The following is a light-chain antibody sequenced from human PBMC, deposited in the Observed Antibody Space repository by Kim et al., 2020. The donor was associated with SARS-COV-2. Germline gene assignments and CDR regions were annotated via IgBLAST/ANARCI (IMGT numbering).Light chain of an antibody. CDR3: QAWDSSDVV. CDR1: KLGYKY. J-gene: IGLJ2*01. Sequence: VSPGQTASITCSGDKLGYKYACWYQQKPGQSPVLVIYQDSKRPSGIPVRFSGSNSGNTATLTISGTQAMDEADYYCQAWDSSDVVFGGGTHLTVL. V-gene: IGLV3-1*01. CDR2: QDS.